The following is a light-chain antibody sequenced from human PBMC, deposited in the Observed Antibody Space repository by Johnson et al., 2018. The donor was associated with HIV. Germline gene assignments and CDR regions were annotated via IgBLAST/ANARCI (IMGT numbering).Light chain of an antibody. Sequence: QSVLTQPPSLSAAPGQKVTISCSGSTSNIEDNSVSWYQLFPGTAPKLLIYENNRRPSGIPDRFSGSKSGTSATLGITGIPAGDEADYYCGTWDRSLSAHYVFGTGTKVTVL. V-gene: IGLV1-51*02. CDR2: ENN. J-gene: IGLJ1*01. CDR1: TSNIEDNS. CDR3: GTWDRSLSAHYV.